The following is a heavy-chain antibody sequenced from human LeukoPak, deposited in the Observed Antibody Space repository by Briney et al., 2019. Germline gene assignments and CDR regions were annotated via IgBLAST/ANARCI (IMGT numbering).Heavy chain of an antibody. Sequence: PGGSLRLSCAASGFTFSSYAMSWVRQAPGKGLEWVSAISGSSSTIYYADSVKGRFTISRDNAKNSLYLQMNSLRAEDTAVYYCARVAGYYYDSSGYYSDYRGQGTLVTVSS. CDR3: ARVAGYYYDSSGYYSDY. D-gene: IGHD3-22*01. CDR1: GFTFSSYA. J-gene: IGHJ4*02. V-gene: IGHV3-48*01. CDR2: ISGSSSTI.